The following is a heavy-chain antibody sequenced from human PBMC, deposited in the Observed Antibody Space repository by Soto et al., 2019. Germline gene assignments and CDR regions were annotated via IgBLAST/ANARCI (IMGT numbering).Heavy chain of an antibody. J-gene: IGHJ4*02. V-gene: IGHV3-23*01. CDR3: AKDGPTDYSSSWLGY. CDR1: GFTFSSYA. CDR2: ISGSGGST. D-gene: IGHD6-13*01. Sequence: EVPLLESGGGLVQPGGSLRLSCAASGFTFSSYAMSWVRQAPGKGLEWVSGISGSGGSTYYADSVKGRFTISRDNSKNTLYLQVNSLRAEDTAVYYCAKDGPTDYSSSWLGYWGQGTLVTVSS.